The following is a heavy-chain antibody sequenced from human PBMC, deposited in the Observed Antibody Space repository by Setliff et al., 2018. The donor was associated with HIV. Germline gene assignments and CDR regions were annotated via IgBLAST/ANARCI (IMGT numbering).Heavy chain of an antibody. Sequence: SCKASGYTFTNYAIHWVRQAPGKGLEWVARIRNKKNGGTTYYAAPVEGRFTISRDDSKNTLSLQMNSLKTEDTAIYYCTTDLGSGRFSWNNNWGQGTLVTVSS. D-gene: IGHD1-26*01. CDR3: TTDLGSGRFSWNNN. V-gene: IGHV3-15*01. CDR1: GYTFTNYA. J-gene: IGHJ4*02. CDR2: IRNKKNGGTT.